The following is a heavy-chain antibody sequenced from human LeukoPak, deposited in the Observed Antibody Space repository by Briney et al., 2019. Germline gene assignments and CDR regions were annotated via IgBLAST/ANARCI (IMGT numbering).Heavy chain of an antibody. CDR2: ISSSSSSI. V-gene: IGHV3-21*01. CDR3: ATEGRSTTPGY. D-gene: IGHD6-13*01. J-gene: IGHJ4*02. Sequence: GGSLRLSCGASGFTFSSYTMIWVRQAPGMGLEWVSSISSSSSSIYYADSVKGRFTISRDNAKNSLYLQMNSLRAEDTSVYYCATEGRSTTPGYWGQGTLVIVSS. CDR1: GFTFSSYT.